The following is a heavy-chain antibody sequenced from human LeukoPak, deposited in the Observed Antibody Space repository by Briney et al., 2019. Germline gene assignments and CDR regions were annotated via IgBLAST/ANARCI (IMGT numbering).Heavy chain of an antibody. V-gene: IGHV4-59*11. J-gene: IGHJ3*01. CDR2: IYYSGST. D-gene: IGHD2-21*02. CDR3: ARDCRGGDCPDGVAFDV. CDR1: GGSISSHY. Sequence: SETLSLTCTVSGGSISSHYWSWIRQPPGKGLEWIGYIYYSGSTNYNASLKSRVTISVDRSKNQLSLKLSSVTPEDTAVYYCARDCRGGDCPDGVAFDVWGQGTMVTVSS.